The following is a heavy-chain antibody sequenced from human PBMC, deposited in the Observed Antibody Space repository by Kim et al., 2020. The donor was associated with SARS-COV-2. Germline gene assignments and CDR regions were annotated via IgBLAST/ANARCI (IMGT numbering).Heavy chain of an antibody. J-gene: IGHJ4*01. V-gene: IGHV4-61*01. CDR2: IYYTGST. Sequence: SETLSLTCTVSGGSVSSSSYYWSWIRQPPGKGLEWIGYIYYTGSTKYNASLKSRLTISLDTSKNQFSLKLSSLTAADTAVYYCARAVYYLSGSYFDYWG. CDR3: ARAVYYLSGSYFDY. D-gene: IGHD3-10*01. CDR1: GGSVSSSSYY.